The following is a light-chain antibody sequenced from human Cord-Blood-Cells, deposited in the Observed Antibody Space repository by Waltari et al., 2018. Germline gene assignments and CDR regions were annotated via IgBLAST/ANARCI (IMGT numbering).Light chain of an antibody. Sequence: DIQMTQSPSSVVASAGDRVTINCRARQASSSWLAGYQQKPVKAPKLLIYDASSLQSGVPAMFSGSGSVTDVTLTISSLQPEEFATYYCQPANSFPRTFGQATKVEIK. J-gene: IGKJ1*01. CDR3: QPANSFPRT. CDR1: QASSSW. CDR2: DAS. V-gene: IGKV1-12*01.